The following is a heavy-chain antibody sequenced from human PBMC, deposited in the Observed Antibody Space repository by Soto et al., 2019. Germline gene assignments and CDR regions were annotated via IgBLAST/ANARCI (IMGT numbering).Heavy chain of an antibody. CDR3: ARWGQYCTNGVCYYDYFDL. CDR2: IYPGDSDT. D-gene: IGHD2-8*01. Sequence: SLKISCKGSGYSFTSYWIGWVRQMPGKGLEWMGIIYPGDSDTRYSPSFQGQVTISADKSISTAYLQWSSLKASDTAMYYCARWGQYCTNGVCYYDYFDLWGPGTLVTVSS. V-gene: IGHV5-51*01. CDR1: GYSFTSYW. J-gene: IGHJ4*02.